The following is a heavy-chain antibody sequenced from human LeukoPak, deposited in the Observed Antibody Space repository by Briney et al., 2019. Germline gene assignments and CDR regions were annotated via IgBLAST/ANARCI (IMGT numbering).Heavy chain of an antibody. CDR1: GFTFSDYY. D-gene: IGHD1-26*01. CDR3: ARESQWELAAFDY. J-gene: IGHJ4*02. V-gene: IGHV3-11*04. Sequence: GGSLRLSCAASGFTFSDYYMSWIRQAPGKGLEWVSYISSSDTTVYYADSVKGRFTISRDNAKNSLYLQMNSLRAEDTAVYYCARESQWELAAFDYWGQGTLVTVSS. CDR2: ISSSDTTV.